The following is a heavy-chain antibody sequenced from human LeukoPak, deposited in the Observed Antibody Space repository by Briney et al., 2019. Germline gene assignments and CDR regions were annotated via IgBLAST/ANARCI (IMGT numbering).Heavy chain of an antibody. Sequence: GESLKISCKGSGYTFTSYGISWVRQAPGQGLEWMGWISAYNGNTNYAQKLQGRVTMTTDTSTSTAYMELRSLRSDDTAVYYCARSALGYGSGSYSWFDYWGQGTLVTVSS. CDR3: ARSALGYGSGSYSWFDY. V-gene: IGHV1-18*01. CDR2: ISAYNGNT. D-gene: IGHD3-10*01. J-gene: IGHJ4*02. CDR1: GYTFTSYG.